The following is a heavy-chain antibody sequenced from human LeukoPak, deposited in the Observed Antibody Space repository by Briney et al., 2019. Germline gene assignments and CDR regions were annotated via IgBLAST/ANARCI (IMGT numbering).Heavy chain of an antibody. CDR1: GFTFSSYW. Sequence: GGSLRFSCAASGFTFSSYWMSWVRQAPGKGLEWVANIKQDGSEKYYVDSVKGRFTISRDNAKNSLYLQMNSLRAEDTAVYYCAEDLGAAAGTDYYYGMDVWGQGTTVTVSS. CDR3: AEDLGAAAGTDYYYGMDV. D-gene: IGHD6-13*01. CDR2: IKQDGSEK. J-gene: IGHJ6*02. V-gene: IGHV3-7*01.